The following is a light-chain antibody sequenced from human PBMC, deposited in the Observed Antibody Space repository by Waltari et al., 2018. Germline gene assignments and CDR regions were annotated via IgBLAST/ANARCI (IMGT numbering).Light chain of an antibody. J-gene: IGKJ4*01. CDR2: AAS. Sequence: DIQMTQSPSSLSASVGDRVTITCRASQSISIYLNWYQQKPGEAPKLLIYAASVLQSGVPSRFSGSGSGTDFTLTITSLQPEDFVTYYCQQSNSTPLTFGGGTKVEIK. CDR3: QQSNSTPLT. CDR1: QSISIY. V-gene: IGKV1-39*01.